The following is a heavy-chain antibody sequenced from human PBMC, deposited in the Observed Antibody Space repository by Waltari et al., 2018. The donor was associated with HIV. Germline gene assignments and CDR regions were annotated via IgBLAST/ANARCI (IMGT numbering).Heavy chain of an antibody. CDR3: ARINCTSVSCYASLDY. CDR2: VSAYNGNT. Sequence: QVQLVQSGAEVKKPGASVKVSCKASGYTFPSYGISWVRQAPGQGLEWMGWVSAYNGNTNDAQKLQGRVTMTTDTSRSTAYMELRSLRSDDTAVYYCARINCTSVSCYASLDYWGQGTLVTVSS. J-gene: IGHJ4*02. V-gene: IGHV1-18*01. CDR1: GYTFPSYG. D-gene: IGHD2-2*01.